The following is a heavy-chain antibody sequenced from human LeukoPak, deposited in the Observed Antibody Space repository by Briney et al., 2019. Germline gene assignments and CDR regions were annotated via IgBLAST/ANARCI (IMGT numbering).Heavy chain of an antibody. D-gene: IGHD2/OR15-2a*01. CDR1: GFTFSSYA. CDR2: ISGSGGST. Sequence: PGGSLRLSCAASGFTFSSYAMSWVRQAPGKGLEWVSAISGSGGSTYYADSVKGRFTTSRDNSKNTLYLQMNSLRAEDTAVYYCAKGLTPFHAYYFDYWGQGTLVTVSS. CDR3: AKGLTPFHAYYFDY. V-gene: IGHV3-23*01. J-gene: IGHJ4*02.